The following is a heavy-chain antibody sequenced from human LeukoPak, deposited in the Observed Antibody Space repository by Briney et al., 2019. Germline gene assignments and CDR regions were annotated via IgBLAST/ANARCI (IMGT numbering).Heavy chain of an antibody. J-gene: IGHJ4*02. V-gene: IGHV4-34*01. D-gene: IGHD3-3*01. CDR2: INHSGST. CDR1: GGSFSGYY. CDR3: ARNFSRITIFGVVITNYFDY. Sequence: KTSETLSLTCAVYGGSFSGYYWSWIRQPPGKGLEWIGEINHSGSTNYNPSLKSRVTISVDTSKNQLSLKLSSVTAADTAVYYCARNFSRITIFGVVITNYFDYWGQGTLVTVSS.